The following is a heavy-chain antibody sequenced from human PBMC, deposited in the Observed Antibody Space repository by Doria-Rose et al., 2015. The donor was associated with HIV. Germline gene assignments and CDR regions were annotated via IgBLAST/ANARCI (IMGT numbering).Heavy chain of an antibody. D-gene: IGHD5-18*01. CDR1: GGSISSSNW. J-gene: IGHJ4*02. Sequence: PGLVKPSGTLSLTCAVSGGSISSSNWWSWVRQPPGKGLEWIGQIYHSGNTNYNPSLKSRVTISADKSKNQFSLKLTSVTAADTAVYYCARDLGIQLWLGYWGQGTLVTVSS. CDR2: IYHSGNT. V-gene: IGHV4-4*02. CDR3: ARDLGIQLWLGY.